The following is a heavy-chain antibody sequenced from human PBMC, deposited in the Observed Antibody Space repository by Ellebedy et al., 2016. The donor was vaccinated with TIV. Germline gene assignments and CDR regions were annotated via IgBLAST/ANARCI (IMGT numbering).Heavy chain of an antibody. V-gene: IGHV3-7*01. CDR1: GFSFRSYW. CDR3: ARRGSYGDYAVQINSWFDP. J-gene: IGHJ5*02. D-gene: IGHD4-17*01. Sequence: PGGSLRLSCAASGFSFRSYWMSWVRQAPGKGLEWVANIYQDGSDDYYVDSVKGRLTISRDNDNKALFLQMNSLRVEDTAVYYCARRGSYGDYAVQINSWFDPWGRGTLVTVSS. CDR2: IYQDGSDD.